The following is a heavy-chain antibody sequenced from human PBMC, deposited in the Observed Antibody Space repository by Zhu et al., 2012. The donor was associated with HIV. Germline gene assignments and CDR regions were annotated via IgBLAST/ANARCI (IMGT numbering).Heavy chain of an antibody. CDR3: ARRGVWGSYSFDV. CDR1: SASISNYY. J-gene: IGHJ3*01. Sequence: QVQLQESGPGLVKPSETLSLTCTVSSASISNYYWNWIRLSPEKGLEWIGDIYYSGITNYNPSLKSRVTISVDTSGNRFSLKLSSVTAADAAVYYCARRGVWGSYSFDVWGRGTVVTSLQ. V-gene: IGHV4-59*08. CDR2: IYYSGIT. D-gene: IGHD3-16*01.